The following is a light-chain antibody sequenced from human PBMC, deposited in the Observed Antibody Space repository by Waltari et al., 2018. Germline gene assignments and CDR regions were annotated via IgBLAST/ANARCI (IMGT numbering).Light chain of an antibody. CDR1: RSHIGHHY. V-gene: IGLV1-51*02. CDR2: EET. J-gene: IGLJ7*01. CDR3: GTWDSSLSGAV. Sequence: QSVLTQPPSVSAAPGQRVTIPCSGGRSHIGHHYVPWYRQFPGTAPKLLIYEETERPSGIAGRFSGSKSGTSATLDITGLQAGDEADYYCGTWDSSLSGAVFGGGTHLTVL.